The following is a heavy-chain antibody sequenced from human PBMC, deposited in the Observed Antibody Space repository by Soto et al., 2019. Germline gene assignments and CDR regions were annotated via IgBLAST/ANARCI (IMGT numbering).Heavy chain of an antibody. CDR3: ASDHCSGGSCYNF. J-gene: IGHJ4*02. CDR2: INYSGST. D-gene: IGHD2-15*01. V-gene: IGHV4-31*03. CDR1: GGSISSGGYY. Sequence: SETLSLTCTVSGGSISSGGYYWSWIRQHPGKGLEWIGYINYSGSTYYNPSLKSRVTISVDTSKNQFSLKLSSVTAADTAVYYCASDHCSGGSCYNFWGQGTLVTVSS.